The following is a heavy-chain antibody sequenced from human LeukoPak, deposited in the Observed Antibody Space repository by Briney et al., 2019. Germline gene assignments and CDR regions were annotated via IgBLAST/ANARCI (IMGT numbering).Heavy chain of an antibody. V-gene: IGHV3-23*01. CDR1: GFTFRNYA. CDR3: AKDLTSSYYTAVSS. D-gene: IGHD4-11*01. Sequence: PGESLRLSCAASGFTFRNYAMTWVRQAPGKGLEWVSTVTGSDSGTNYADSVKGRFTISRDNSRNTLYLQMNSLRAEDTAVYFCAKDLTSSYYTAVSSWDQGTLVTVSS. J-gene: IGHJ5*02. CDR2: VTGSDSGT.